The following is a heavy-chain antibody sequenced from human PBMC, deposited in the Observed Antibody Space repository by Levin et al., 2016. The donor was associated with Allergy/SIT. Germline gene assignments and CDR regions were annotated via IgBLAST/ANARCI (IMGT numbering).Heavy chain of an antibody. CDR2: IKSKNDGGTV. CDR1: GIGFSTTW. CDR3: TTDPRY. V-gene: IGHV3-15*01. Sequence: GESLKISCAASGIGFSTTWMSWVRQAPGKGLEWVGRIKSKNDGGTVDFAAPVKGRFTVSRDDSKNMVYLQMNSLKIEDTAVYYCTTDPRYWGQGTLVTVSS. J-gene: IGHJ1*01.